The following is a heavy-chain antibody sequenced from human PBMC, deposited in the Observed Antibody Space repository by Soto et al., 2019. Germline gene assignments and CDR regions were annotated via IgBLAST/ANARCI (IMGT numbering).Heavy chain of an antibody. Sequence: GGSLRLSCAASGFTFSSYSLNWVRQAPGEGLEWVSCISGSSSAIYFADSVKGRFTISRDNAKNSLYLQMNSLRAEDTAVYYCARERYSGYPSLDYWGQGTLVTVSS. V-gene: IGHV3-48*01. CDR1: GFTFSSYS. J-gene: IGHJ4*02. CDR2: ISGSSSAI. D-gene: IGHD5-12*01. CDR3: ARERYSGYPSLDY.